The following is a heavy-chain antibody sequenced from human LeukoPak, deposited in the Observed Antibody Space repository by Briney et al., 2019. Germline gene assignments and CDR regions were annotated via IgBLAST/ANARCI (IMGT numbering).Heavy chain of an antibody. CDR1: GYSFTSYW. CDR2: IYPGDSDT. Sequence: GESLKISCKGSGYSFTSYWIGWVRQMPGKGLEWMGIIYPGDSDTRYSPSFQGQVTISADKSISTAYLQWSSLKASDTAMYYCASYYYDSSGYSPPHAFDIWGQGTMVTVSS. D-gene: IGHD3-22*01. J-gene: IGHJ3*02. CDR3: ASYYYDSSGYSPPHAFDI. V-gene: IGHV5-51*01.